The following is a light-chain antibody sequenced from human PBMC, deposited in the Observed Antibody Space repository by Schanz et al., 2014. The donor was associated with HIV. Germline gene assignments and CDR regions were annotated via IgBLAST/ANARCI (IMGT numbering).Light chain of an antibody. CDR1: SSDLGRLNY. CDR3: CSYSRSGTPHYV. V-gene: IGLV2-14*01. Sequence: QSALTQPASVSGSPGQSISISCTGTSSDLGRLNYVSWYQQHPGKAPKLMIYEVTKRPSGVPDRFSGSKSGNTASLTVSGLQAEDEADYYCCSYSRSGTPHYVFGTGTKLTVL. CDR2: EVT. J-gene: IGLJ1*01.